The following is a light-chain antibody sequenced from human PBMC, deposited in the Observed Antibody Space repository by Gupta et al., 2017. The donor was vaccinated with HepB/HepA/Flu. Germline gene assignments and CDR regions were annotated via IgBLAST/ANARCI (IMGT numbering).Light chain of an antibody. CDR2: DVS. CDR3: SSYAGSYTSV. CDR1: SSDVGGYNY. V-gene: IGLV2-11*01. J-gene: IGLJ2*01. Sequence: QSALTQPRSVSGSPGQSVTISCTGTSSDVGGYNYVSWYQHHPGKAPKLRIYDVSERPSRVPDLFSGSKSGNTASLTISVLQAEDEADYYCSSYAGSYTSVFGGGTKLTVL.